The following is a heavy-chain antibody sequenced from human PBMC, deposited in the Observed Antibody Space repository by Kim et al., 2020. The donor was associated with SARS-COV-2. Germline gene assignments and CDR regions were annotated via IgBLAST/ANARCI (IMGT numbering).Heavy chain of an antibody. Sequence: GSLRLSCAASGFTVSSNYMSWVRQAPGKGLEWVSVIYSGGSTYYADSVKGRFTISRDNSKNTLYLQMNSLRAEDTAVYYCARDLEYSSSSLLYYGMDVWGQGTTVTVSS. V-gene: IGHV3-53*01. D-gene: IGHD6-6*01. CDR2: IYSGGST. CDR1: GFTVSSNY. CDR3: ARDLEYSSSSLLYYGMDV. J-gene: IGHJ6*02.